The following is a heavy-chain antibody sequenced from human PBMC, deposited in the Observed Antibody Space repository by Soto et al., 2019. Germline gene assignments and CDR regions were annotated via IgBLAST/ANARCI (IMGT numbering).Heavy chain of an antibody. CDR2: ISGSGGST. D-gene: IGHD6-19*01. Sequence: EVQLLESGGGLVQPGGSLRLSCAASGFTFSSYAMSWVRQAPGKGLEWVSAISGSGGSTYYADSVKGRFTISRDNSKNSLYLQSNSLRAEDTAVYYCATSGQQWLVRWYFDLWGRGTLVTVSS. CDR3: ATSGQQWLVRWYFDL. CDR1: GFTFSSYA. J-gene: IGHJ2*01. V-gene: IGHV3-23*01.